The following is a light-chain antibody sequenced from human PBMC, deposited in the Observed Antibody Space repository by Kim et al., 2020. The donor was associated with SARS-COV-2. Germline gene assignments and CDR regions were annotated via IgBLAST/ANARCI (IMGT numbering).Light chain of an antibody. V-gene: IGLV2-11*01. Sequence: GQSVTISCTASSRDVGDYNYVSWYRQHPGKAPKLMIYDVYKRPSGVPDRFSGSKSDNTASLTISGLQADDEADYYCLSYAGTSTFIFGTGTKVTVL. CDR1: SRDVGDYNY. CDR3: LSYAGTSTFI. CDR2: DVY. J-gene: IGLJ1*01.